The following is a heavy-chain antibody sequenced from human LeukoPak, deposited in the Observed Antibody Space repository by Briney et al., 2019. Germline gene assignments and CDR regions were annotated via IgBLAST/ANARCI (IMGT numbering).Heavy chain of an antibody. Sequence: SETLSLTCAVYGGSFSGYYWSWIRQPPGKGLEWIGEINHSGSTNYNPSLKSRVTISVDTSKNQFSLKLSSVTAADTAVYYCARAIGVAARPSWFDPWGQGTLVTASS. V-gene: IGHV4-34*01. J-gene: IGHJ5*02. D-gene: IGHD6-6*01. CDR3: ARAIGVAARPSWFDP. CDR1: GGSFSGYY. CDR2: INHSGST.